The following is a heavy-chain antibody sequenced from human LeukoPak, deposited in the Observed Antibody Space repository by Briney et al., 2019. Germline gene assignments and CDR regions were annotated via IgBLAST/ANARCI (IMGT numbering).Heavy chain of an antibody. CDR1: GGSISSSSYY. CDR2: IYYSGST. D-gene: IGHD6-13*01. V-gene: IGHV4-39*01. J-gene: IGHJ6*03. Sequence: SETLSLTCTVSGGSISSSSYYWGWIRQPPGKGLEWIGSIYYSGSTYYNPSLKSRVTISVDTSKNQFSLKLSSVTAADTAVYYCARHMYSSSWDDYYMDVWGKGTTVTISS. CDR3: ARHMYSSSWDDYYMDV.